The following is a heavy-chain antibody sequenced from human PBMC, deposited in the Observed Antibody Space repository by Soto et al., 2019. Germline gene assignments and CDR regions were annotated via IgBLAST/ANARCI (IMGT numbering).Heavy chain of an antibody. V-gene: IGHV3-7*01. CDR3: VRDLDTAMVPFCMDV. D-gene: IGHD5-18*01. J-gene: IGHJ6*03. CDR1: GFTFSRHW. Sequence: EVQLVESGGGLVQPGGSLRLSCAASGFTFSRHWMTWVRQAPGKGLEWVANIKQDGSKKYYVDSVKGRFTISRDNAKNSLYLQMYSLRAKDTAVYYCVRDLDTAMVPFCMDVWCKGTTVTVSS. CDR2: IKQDGSKK.